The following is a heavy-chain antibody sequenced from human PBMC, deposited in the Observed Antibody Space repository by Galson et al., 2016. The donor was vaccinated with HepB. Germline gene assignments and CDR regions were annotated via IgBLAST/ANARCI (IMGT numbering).Heavy chain of an antibody. V-gene: IGHV4-4*02. J-gene: IGHJ4*02. CDR1: GTSISRGTW. D-gene: IGHD1-1*01. Sequence: SETLSLTCGVSGTSISRGTWWSWVRQAPGKGLEWTGEIFRSGDANYNPSLKSRLTISVDESTNRFYLTLTSATAADTAVYYCVRGELALGFDSWGQGTLVTVSS. CDR2: IFRSGDA. CDR3: VRGELALGFDS.